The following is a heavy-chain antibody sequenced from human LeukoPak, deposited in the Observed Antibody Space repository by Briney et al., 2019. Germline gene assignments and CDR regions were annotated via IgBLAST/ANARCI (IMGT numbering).Heavy chain of an antibody. D-gene: IGHD3-22*01. CDR3: ARDQGFYDSSGYYSGIGP. CDR2: IYTGGST. J-gene: IGHJ5*02. CDR1: GGSISSYY. Sequence: SETLSLTCTVSGGSISSYYWSWIRQPAGKGLEWIGRIYTGGSTNYNPSLKSRVTMSVDTFKNQFSLKLSSVTAADTAVYYCARDQGFYDSSGYYSGIGPWGQGTLVTVSS. V-gene: IGHV4-4*07.